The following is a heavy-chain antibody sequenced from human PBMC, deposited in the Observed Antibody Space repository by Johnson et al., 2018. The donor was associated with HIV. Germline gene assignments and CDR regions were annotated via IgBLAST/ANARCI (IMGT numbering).Heavy chain of an antibody. J-gene: IGHJ3*01. CDR1: GFNVSSNY. Sequence: VQLVESGGALVQSGGSLRLSCAASGFNVSSNYMSWVRQAPGRGLEWVSLIYSCGTTYYTDSVKGRLTISRDNSKNTLYLQMNSLRDEDTAAYYCTRVPFPRFYAFDLWGQGTMVTVSS. CDR3: TRVPFPRFYAFDL. CDR2: IYSCGTT. V-gene: IGHV3-66*01.